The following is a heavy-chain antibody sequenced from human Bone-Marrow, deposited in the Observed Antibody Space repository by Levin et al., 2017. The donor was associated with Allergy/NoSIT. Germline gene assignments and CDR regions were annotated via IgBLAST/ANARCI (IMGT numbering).Heavy chain of an antibody. CDR2: INPNSGDT. Sequence: ASVKVSCKPSGYIFVGYYMHWVRQAPGQGPEWMGEINPNSGDTNYAQKFQGRVTITRDTSISTAYMELRSLRSDDTAVYYCARESPYYFDYWGQGTLVTVSS. J-gene: IGHJ4*02. CDR1: GYIFVGYY. V-gene: IGHV1-2*02. CDR3: ARESPYYFDY.